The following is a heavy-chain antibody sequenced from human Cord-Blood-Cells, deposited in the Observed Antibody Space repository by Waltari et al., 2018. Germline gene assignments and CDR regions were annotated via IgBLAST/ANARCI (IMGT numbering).Heavy chain of an antibody. V-gene: IGHV3-30*18. CDR2: ISYDERKK. Sequence: QVQLVESGGGVVQPGRSLRLSCAASGFTFSSYGMHWVRQAPGKGLEWVAVISYDERKKYYADAVKGRFTTPRENSQTTLSLQINSLRVEDTAVYYCAKEPTGYSSSWSFAYWGQGTLVTVSS. D-gene: IGHD6-13*01. CDR3: AKEPTGYSSSWSFAY. J-gene: IGHJ4*02. CDR1: GFTFSSYG.